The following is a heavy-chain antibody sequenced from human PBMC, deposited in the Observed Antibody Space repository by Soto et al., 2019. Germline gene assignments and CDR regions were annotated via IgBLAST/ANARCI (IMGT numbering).Heavy chain of an antibody. Sequence: GGSLRLSCAASGFTFSSYSMNWVRQAPGKGLEWVSSISSSSSYIYYADSVKGRFTISRDNSKNTLYLQMNSLRAEDTAVYYCAKEEVRYFDWRDYWGQGTLVTVSS. J-gene: IGHJ4*02. CDR2: ISSSSSYI. D-gene: IGHD3-9*01. CDR3: AKEEVRYFDWRDY. V-gene: IGHV3-21*04. CDR1: GFTFSSYS.